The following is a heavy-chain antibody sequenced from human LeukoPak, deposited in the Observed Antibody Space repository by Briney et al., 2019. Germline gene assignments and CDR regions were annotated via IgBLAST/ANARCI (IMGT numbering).Heavy chain of an antibody. CDR2: INPNTGGT. V-gene: IGHV1-2*02. CDR3: ARRPSIAAAGDFDY. CDR1: GYTFTGYY. D-gene: IGHD6-13*01. Sequence: GASVKVSCKASGYTFTGYYMHWVRQAPGQGLEWMGWINPNTGGTNYAQKFQGRVTMTRDTSISTAYMELSRLRSDDTAVYYCARRPSIAAAGDFDYWGQGTLVTVSS. J-gene: IGHJ4*02.